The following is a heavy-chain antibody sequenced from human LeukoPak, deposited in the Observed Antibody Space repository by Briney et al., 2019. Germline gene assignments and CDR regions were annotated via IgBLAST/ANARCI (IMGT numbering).Heavy chain of an antibody. D-gene: IGHD6-13*01. Sequence: GGSLRPSCAASGFTFSSYAMHWVRQAPGKGLEWVAVISYDGSNKYYADSVKGRFTISRDNSKNTLYLQMNSLRAEDTAVYYCARAGAAGTTAEYFQHWGQGTLVTVSS. J-gene: IGHJ1*01. CDR1: GFTFSSYA. V-gene: IGHV3-30*04. CDR3: ARAGAAGTTAEYFQH. CDR2: ISYDGSNK.